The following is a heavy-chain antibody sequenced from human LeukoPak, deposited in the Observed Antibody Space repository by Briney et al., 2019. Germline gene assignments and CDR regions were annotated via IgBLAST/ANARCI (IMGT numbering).Heavy chain of an antibody. Sequence: KASETLSLTCAVYGGSFSGYYWSWIRQPPGKGLEWIGYIYYSGSTYYNPSLKSRVTISVDTSKNQFSLKLSSVTAADTAVYYCARRMGFRIAFDIWGQGTMVTVSS. J-gene: IGHJ3*02. CDR1: GGSFSGYY. V-gene: IGHV4-59*01. CDR2: IYYSGST. D-gene: IGHD2-8*01. CDR3: ARRMGFRIAFDI.